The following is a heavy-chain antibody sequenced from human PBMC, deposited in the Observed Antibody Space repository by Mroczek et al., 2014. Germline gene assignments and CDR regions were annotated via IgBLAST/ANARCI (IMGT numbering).Heavy chain of an antibody. D-gene: IGHD6-6*01. V-gene: IGHV4-59*01. Sequence: QVQLQESGPGLVKPSETLSLTCTVSGGSISSYYWSWIRQPPGKGLEWIGYIYYSGSTNYNPSLKSRVTISVDTSKNQFSLKLSSVTAADTAVYYCATLQTIIAARTEQRDYWGQGTLVTVSS. CDR2: IYYSGST. J-gene: IGHJ4*02. CDR1: GGSISSYY. CDR3: ATLQTIIAARTEQRDY.